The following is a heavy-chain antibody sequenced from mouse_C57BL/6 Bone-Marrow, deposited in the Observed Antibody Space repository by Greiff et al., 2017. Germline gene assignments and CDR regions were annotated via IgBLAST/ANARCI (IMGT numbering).Heavy chain of an antibody. CDR2: IYPGDGDT. D-gene: IGHD2-4*01. CDR1: GYAFSSSW. V-gene: IGHV1-82*01. J-gene: IGHJ1*03. Sequence: VQLQQSGPELVKPGASVKISCKASGYAFSSSWMNWVKQRPGKGLEWIGRIYPGDGDTNYNGQFKGKATLTADKSSSTAYMQLSSLTSEDSAVYFCAMIYYDYDGYFDVWGTGTTVTVSS. CDR3: AMIYYDYDGYFDV.